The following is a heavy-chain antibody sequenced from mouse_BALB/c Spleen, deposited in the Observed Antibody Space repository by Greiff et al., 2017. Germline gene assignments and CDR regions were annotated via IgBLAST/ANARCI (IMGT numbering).Heavy chain of an antibody. CDR2: ILPGSGST. CDR3: ARWGGYYGRAMDD. J-gene: IGHJ4*01. CDR1: GYTFSSYW. Sequence: QVQLQQSGAELMKPGASVKISCKATGYTFSSYWIEWVKQRPGHGLEWIGEILPGSGSTNYNEKFKGKATFTADTSSNTAYMQLSSLTSEDSAVYYCARWGGYYGRAMDDWGQGTSVTVSS. D-gene: IGHD2-3*01. V-gene: IGHV1-9*01.